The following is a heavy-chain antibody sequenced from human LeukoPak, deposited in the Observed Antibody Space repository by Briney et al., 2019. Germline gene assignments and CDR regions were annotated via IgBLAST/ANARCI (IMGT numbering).Heavy chain of an antibody. V-gene: IGHV4-59*12. CDR3: ASRTYCGGDCYYNYFDY. J-gene: IGHJ4*02. D-gene: IGHD2-21*02. CDR2: IYYSGST. CDR1: GGSISSYY. Sequence: SETLSLTCTVSGGSISSYYWSWIRQPPGKGLEWIGYIYYSGSTNYNPSLKSRVTISVDTSKNQFSLKLSSVTAADTAVYYCASRTYCGGDCYYNYFDYWGQGTLVTVSS.